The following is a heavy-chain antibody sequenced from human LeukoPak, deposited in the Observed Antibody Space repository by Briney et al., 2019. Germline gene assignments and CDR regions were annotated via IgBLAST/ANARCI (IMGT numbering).Heavy chain of an antibody. J-gene: IGHJ5*02. CDR3: ARDRDCSSTSCYSPFGP. CDR2: ISYDGSNK. V-gene: IGHV3-30-3*01. Sequence: GGSLRLSCAASGFTFSSYAMHWVRQAPGKGLEWVAVISYDGSNKYYADSVKGRFTISRDNSKNTLYLQMNSLRAEDTAVYYCARDRDCSSTSCYSPFGPWGQGTLVTVSS. D-gene: IGHD2-2*01. CDR1: GFTFSSYA.